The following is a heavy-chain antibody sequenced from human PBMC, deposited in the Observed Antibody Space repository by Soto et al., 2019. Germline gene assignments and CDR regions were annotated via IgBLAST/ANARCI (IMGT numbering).Heavy chain of an antibody. J-gene: IGHJ5*02. CDR3: ARDSGRGVVVPAAIAAGITGTPPWFNP. CDR1: GYRFTSYG. Sequence: EASVKLSCKASGYRFTSYGISWVRQAPGQGLEWMGWISAYNGNTNYAQKLQGRVTMTTDTSTSTVYMELSSLRSEDTAVYYCARDSGRGVVVPAAIAAGITGTPPWFNPWGQGTLVTVSS. V-gene: IGHV1-18*01. CDR2: ISAYNGNT. D-gene: IGHD2-2*02.